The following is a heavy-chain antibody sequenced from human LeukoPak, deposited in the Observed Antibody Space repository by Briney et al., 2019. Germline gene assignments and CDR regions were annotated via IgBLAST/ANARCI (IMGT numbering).Heavy chain of an antibody. V-gene: IGHV4-34*01. CDR2: INHSGST. CDR1: GGSFSGYY. D-gene: IGHD1/OR15-1a*01. J-gene: IGHJ4*02. Sequence: SSETLSLTCAVYGGSFSGYYWSWIRQPPGKGLEWIGEINHSGSTNYNPSLKSRVTISVDTSKNQFSLKLSSVTAADTAVYYCARGRIPPRKQPQAKHYFDYWGQGTLVTVSS. CDR3: ARGRIPPRKQPQAKHYFDY.